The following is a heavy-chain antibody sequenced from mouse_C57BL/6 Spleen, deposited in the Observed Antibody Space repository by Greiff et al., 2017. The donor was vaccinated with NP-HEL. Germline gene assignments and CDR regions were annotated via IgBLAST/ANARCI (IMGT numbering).Heavy chain of an antibody. Sequence: VQLQQSGAELVKPGASVKISCKASGYAFSSYWMNWVKQRPGKGLEWIGQIYPGDGDTNYNGKFKGKATLTADKSSSTAYMQLSSLTSEDSAVYFCARWDTTALFDYWGQGTTLTVSS. D-gene: IGHD1-2*01. J-gene: IGHJ2*01. CDR3: ARWDTTALFDY. CDR1: GYAFSSYW. V-gene: IGHV1-80*01. CDR2: IYPGDGDT.